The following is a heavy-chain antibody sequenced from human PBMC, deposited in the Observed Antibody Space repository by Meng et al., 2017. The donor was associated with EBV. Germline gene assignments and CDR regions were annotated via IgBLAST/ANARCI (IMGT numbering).Heavy chain of an antibody. CDR3: AKSSSSTPGVVDS. CDR2: IDDGGTT. D-gene: IGHD6-6*01. J-gene: IGHJ4*02. Sequence: VQLQESGPGLVMPSETLSLSCTVSGVSVSGGTFHWSWIRQPPGKELEWIGSIDDGGTTIYNPSLKSRVTIFLDTSRNQFSLGLRSVTTADTAVYYCAKSSSSTPGVVDSWGQGTLVTVSS. CDR1: GVSVSGGTFH. V-gene: IGHV4-61*01.